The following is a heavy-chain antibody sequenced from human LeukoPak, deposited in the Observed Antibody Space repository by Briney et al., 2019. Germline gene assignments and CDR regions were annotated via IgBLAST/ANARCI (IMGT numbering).Heavy chain of an antibody. Sequence: SQTLSLTCTVSGGPIRSSDYYWTWIRQPPGKGLEWIGYIYQSGSTDYNPSLKSRVTISLDTSKNQFSLKLNSVTAADTAVYYCAGRRYGSGSYYSPWGQGTLVTDSS. V-gene: IGHV4-61*08. CDR1: GGPIRSSDYY. CDR3: AGRRYGSGSYYSP. CDR2: IYQSGST. D-gene: IGHD3-10*01. J-gene: IGHJ5*02.